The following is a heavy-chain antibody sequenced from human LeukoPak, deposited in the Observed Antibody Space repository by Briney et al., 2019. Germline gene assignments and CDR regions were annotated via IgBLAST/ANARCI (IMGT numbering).Heavy chain of an antibody. J-gene: IGHJ4*02. CDR3: ARARLDSSGRFDS. V-gene: IGHV4-59*01. Sequence: RTSETLSLTCTVSGGSISSYYWSWIRQPPGKGLEWTGYIYYGGSTDYNPSLKSRVTISKDTSKTQFSLRLSSVTSADTAVYYCARARLDSSGRFDSWGQGTLVTVSS. CDR1: GGSISSYY. D-gene: IGHD3-22*01. CDR2: IYYGGST.